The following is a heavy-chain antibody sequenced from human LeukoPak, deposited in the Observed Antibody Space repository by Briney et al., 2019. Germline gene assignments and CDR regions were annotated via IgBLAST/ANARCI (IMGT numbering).Heavy chain of an antibody. Sequence: PGGSLRLSCAASGFTFSSYGMHWVRQAPGKGLEWVAVTSYDGSNKYYADSVKGRFTISRDNSKNTLYLQMNSLRAEDTAVYYCAKDLIRGVASQYYYGMDVWGQGTTVTVSS. D-gene: IGHD5-12*01. CDR2: TSYDGSNK. CDR3: AKDLIRGVASQYYYGMDV. J-gene: IGHJ6*02. V-gene: IGHV3-30*18. CDR1: GFTFSSYG.